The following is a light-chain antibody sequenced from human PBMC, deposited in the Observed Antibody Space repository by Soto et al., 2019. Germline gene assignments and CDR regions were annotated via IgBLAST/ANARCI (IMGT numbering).Light chain of an antibody. Sequence: DIQMTQSPSTLSASVGDRVTITCRASQIISSWLAWFQQKPGKAPKLLIYDASTLESGVPSRFSGSGSGTEFTLTIGSLQPDDFATYYCQQCNSYPWTFGQGTKVDIK. CDR1: QIISSW. V-gene: IGKV1-5*01. J-gene: IGKJ1*01. CDR3: QQCNSYPWT. CDR2: DAS.